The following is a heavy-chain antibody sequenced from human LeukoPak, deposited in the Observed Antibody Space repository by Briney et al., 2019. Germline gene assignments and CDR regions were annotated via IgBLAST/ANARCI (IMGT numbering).Heavy chain of an antibody. CDR2: ISGSGGST. D-gene: IGHD4-23*01. CDR1: GFTFSSYG. CDR3: AKAPGGYYYYYYYMDV. V-gene: IGHV3-23*01. J-gene: IGHJ6*03. Sequence: PGGSLRLSCAASGFTFSSYGMSWVRQAPGKGLEWVSAISGSGGSTYYADSVKGRFTISRDNSKNTLYLQMNSLRAEDTAVYYCAKAPGGYYYYYYYMDVWGKGTTVTISS.